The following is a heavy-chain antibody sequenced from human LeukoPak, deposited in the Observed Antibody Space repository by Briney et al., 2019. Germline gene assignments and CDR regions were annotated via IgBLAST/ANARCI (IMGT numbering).Heavy chain of an antibody. V-gene: IGHV4-34*01. D-gene: IGHD2-2*01. CDR1: GGSFSGYY. J-gene: IGHJ6*02. CDR2: INHSGST. CDR3: ARGLRYCSSTSCYLYYYYYGMDV. Sequence: SETLSLTCAVYGGSFSGYYWSWIRQPPGKGLEWIGEINHSGSTNYNPSLKSRVTISVDTSKNQFSLKLSSVTAADTAVYYCARGLRYCSSTSCYLYYYYYGMDVWGQGTTVTVSS.